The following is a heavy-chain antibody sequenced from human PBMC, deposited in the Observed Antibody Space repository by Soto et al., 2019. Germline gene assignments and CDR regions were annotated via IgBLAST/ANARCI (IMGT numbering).Heavy chain of an antibody. D-gene: IGHD4-4*01. V-gene: IGHV4-34*01. CDR2: INHSGST. Sequence: SETLSLTCAVYCGSFSGYYWSWIRQPPGKGLEWIGDINHSGSTNYNPSLKSRVTISVDTSKNQFSLTLSSVTVADTAVYYCARHDHSRNDYRYFQHWGQGTLVTVSS. J-gene: IGHJ1*01. CDR1: CGSFSGYY. CDR3: ARHDHSRNDYRYFQH.